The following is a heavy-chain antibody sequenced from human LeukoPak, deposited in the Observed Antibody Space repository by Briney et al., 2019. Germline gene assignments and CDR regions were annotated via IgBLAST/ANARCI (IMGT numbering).Heavy chain of an antibody. CDR2: IYHSGST. CDR3: ARTYSSSFYAFDI. J-gene: IGHJ3*02. CDR1: GGSFSGYY. Sequence: PSETLSLTCAVYGGSFSGYYWSWVRQPPGKGLEWIGEIYHSGSTNYNPSLKSRVTISVDKSKNQFSLKLSSVTAADTAVYYCARTYSSSFYAFDIWGQGTMVTVSS. D-gene: IGHD6-13*01. V-gene: IGHV4-34*01.